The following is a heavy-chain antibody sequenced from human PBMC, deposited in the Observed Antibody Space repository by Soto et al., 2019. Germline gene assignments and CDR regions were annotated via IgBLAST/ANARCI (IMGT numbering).Heavy chain of an antibody. J-gene: IGHJ4*02. CDR3: AKAGPHFDY. Sequence: GGSLRLSCAVSGLTFSDYGMHWVRQAPGKGLEWVSMLSYDGSNKYHADSVKGRFTISRDNSKNTLYLQMSSLRGEDTAVYYCAKAGPHFDYWGQGALVTVSS. CDR1: GLTFSDYG. V-gene: IGHV3-30*18. CDR2: LSYDGSNK. D-gene: IGHD7-27*01.